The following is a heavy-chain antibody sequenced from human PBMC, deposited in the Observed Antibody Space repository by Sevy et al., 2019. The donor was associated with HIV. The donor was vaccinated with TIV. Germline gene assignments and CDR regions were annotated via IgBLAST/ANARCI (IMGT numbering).Heavy chain of an antibody. D-gene: IGHD2-2*01. J-gene: IGHJ6*02. CDR3: AKVDVVVPVADYGLDV. Sequence: GGSLRLSCAASGFTFSNYAMTWVRQAPGKGLEWVSSISRSGGSTYCADSVKGRFTISRDNSKNKLYVQMNSLRAEDTALYYCAKVDVVVPVADYGLDVWGQGTTVTVSS. V-gene: IGHV3-23*01. CDR1: GFTFSNYA. CDR2: ISRSGGST.